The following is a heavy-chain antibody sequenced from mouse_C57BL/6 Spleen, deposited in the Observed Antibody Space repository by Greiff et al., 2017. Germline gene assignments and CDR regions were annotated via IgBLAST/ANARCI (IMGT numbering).Heavy chain of an antibody. D-gene: IGHD2-2*01. CDR1: GYAFSSSW. J-gene: IGHJ4*01. V-gene: IGHV1-82*01. Sequence: VQLQQSGPELVKPGASVKISCKASGYAFSSSWMNWVKQRPGKGLEWIGRIYPGDGDTNYNGKFKGKATLTADKSSSTAYMQLSSLTSEDSAVYFCARGGLPYLMDYWGQETSVTVSS. CDR3: ARGGLPYLMDY. CDR2: IYPGDGDT.